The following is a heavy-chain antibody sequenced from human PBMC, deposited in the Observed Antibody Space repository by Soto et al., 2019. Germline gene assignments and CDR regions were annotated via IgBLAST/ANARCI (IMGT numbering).Heavy chain of an antibody. CDR3: AKDTPYAMDV. V-gene: IGHV3-74*01. J-gene: IGHJ6*02. CDR2: INSDGSAT. CDR1: GFDFSNSW. Sequence: EVQLVESGGGLVQPGGSLRLSCAASGFDFSNSWIHWVRQGPGKGLVWVSHINSDGSATTYADSVKGRFTISRDNAKNTVSLKMNSLRAVDTAVYYCAKDTPYAMDVWGQGTTVTVSS. D-gene: IGHD2-15*01.